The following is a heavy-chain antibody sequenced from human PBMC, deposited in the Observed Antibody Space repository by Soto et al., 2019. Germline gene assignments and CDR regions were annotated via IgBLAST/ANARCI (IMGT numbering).Heavy chain of an antibody. CDR3: ARMEMETAMVLYYYYGMDV. D-gene: IGHD5-18*01. J-gene: IGHJ6*02. V-gene: IGHV3-11*06. CDR1: GFTFSDYY. CDR2: ISSSSSYT. Sequence: GVSLRLSCAASGFTFSDYYMSWIRQAPGKGLEWVSYISSSSSYTNYADSVKGRFTISRDNAKNSLYLQMNSLRAEETAVYYCARMEMETAMVLYYYYGMDVWGQATTVTVSS.